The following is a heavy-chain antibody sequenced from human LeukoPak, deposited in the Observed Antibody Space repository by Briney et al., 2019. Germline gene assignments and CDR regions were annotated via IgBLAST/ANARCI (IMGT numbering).Heavy chain of an antibody. J-gene: IGHJ4*02. D-gene: IGHD6-6*01. CDR2: TYYRSQWYN. Sequence: SQTLSLTCAISGDSVSSNSAAWNWIRQSPSRGLEWLGRTYYRSQWYNNYAVSVKSRITINPDTSKNQFSLQLNSVTPEDAAVYYCARSVHGAARPGGFDYWGQGTLVTVSS. CDR1: GDSVSSNSAA. V-gene: IGHV6-1*01. CDR3: ARSVHGAARPGGFDY.